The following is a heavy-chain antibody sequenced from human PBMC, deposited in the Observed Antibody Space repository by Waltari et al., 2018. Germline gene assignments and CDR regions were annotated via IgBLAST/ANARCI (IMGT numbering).Heavy chain of an antibody. J-gene: IGHJ4*02. D-gene: IGHD2-2*01. CDR2: ISGRGGCT. CDR1: GFTFSSYA. CDR3: AKGPFEKVVPAATDY. V-gene: IGHV3-23*01. Sequence: EVQLLESGGGLVQPGGSLRLSCAASGFTFSSYAMSWVRQAPGKGLEWVSAISGRGGCTYYADSVKGRFTISRDNSKNTLYLQMNSLRAEDTAVYYCAKGPFEKVVPAATDYWGQGTLVTVSS.